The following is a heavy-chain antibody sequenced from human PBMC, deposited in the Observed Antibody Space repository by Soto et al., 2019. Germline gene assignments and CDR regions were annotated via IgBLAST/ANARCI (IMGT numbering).Heavy chain of an antibody. CDR3: AIDSKIRRGDAFDI. D-gene: IGHD3-3*01. CDR2: IYYSGST. CDR1: GGSISSGGYY. Sequence: QVQLQESGPGLVKPSQTLSLTCTVSGGSISSGGYYWSWIRQHPGKGLEWIGYIYYSGSTYYNPSLTSRFTITVDTSKNQFSLKLSSVTAADTAVYYCAIDSKIRRGDAFDIWGQGTMVTVSS. V-gene: IGHV4-31*03. J-gene: IGHJ3*02.